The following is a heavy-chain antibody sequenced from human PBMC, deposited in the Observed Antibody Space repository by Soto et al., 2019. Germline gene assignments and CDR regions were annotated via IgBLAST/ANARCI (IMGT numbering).Heavy chain of an antibody. D-gene: IGHD3-16*01. CDR3: VRAPAESSYYGLDV. CDR2: INSDGTIT. Sequence: EVQLVESGGDFVHPGGSLRLSCVASGFAFSSHWMYWVRQAPGKGLVWVSRINSDGTITTYADAVEGRFTISRDKAKNTLYLQMNSLRVEDTALYYCVRAPAESSYYGLDVWGQGTRVIVS. J-gene: IGHJ6*02. CDR1: GFAFSSHW. V-gene: IGHV3-74*01.